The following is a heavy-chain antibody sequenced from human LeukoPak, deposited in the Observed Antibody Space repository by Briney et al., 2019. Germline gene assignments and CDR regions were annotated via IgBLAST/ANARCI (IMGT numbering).Heavy chain of an antibody. CDR2: MNPNSGNT. Sequence: ASVKVSCKASGYTFTSYDINWVRQATGQGLEWMGWMNPNSGNTGYAQKFQGRVTITRNTSISTAYMELSSLRSEDTAVYYCARGPPKYCSKTSCYNRDDYWGQGTLVTVSS. D-gene: IGHD2-2*02. J-gene: IGHJ4*02. V-gene: IGHV1-8*01. CDR3: ARGPPKYCSKTSCYNRDDY. CDR1: GYTFTSYD.